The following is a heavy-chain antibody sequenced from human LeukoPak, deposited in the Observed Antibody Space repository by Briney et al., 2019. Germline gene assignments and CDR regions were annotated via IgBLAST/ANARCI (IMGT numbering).Heavy chain of an antibody. CDR1: GFTFSRYW. V-gene: IGHV3-7*01. Sequence: GGSLRLSCAASGFTFSRYWMSWVRQAPGKGLERVANIKQDGNQKNYVDSVKGRFTISRDNAKNSLYLQMNSLRAEDTALYYCARERPAAASAFEIWGQGTMVTVSS. CDR2: IKQDGNQK. J-gene: IGHJ3*02. CDR3: ARERPAAASAFEI. D-gene: IGHD6-13*01.